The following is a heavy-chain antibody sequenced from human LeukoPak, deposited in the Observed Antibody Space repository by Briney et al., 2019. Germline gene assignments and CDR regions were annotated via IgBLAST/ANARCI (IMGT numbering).Heavy chain of an antibody. CDR2: ISGSGGST. Sequence: PGGSLRLSCAASGFTFSSYAMSWVRQAPGKGLEWVSAISGSGGSTYYAGSVKGRFTISRDNSKNTLYLQMNSLRAEDTAVYYCAKDRPDIVLMVYAYYYGMDVWGQGTTVTVSS. D-gene: IGHD2-8*01. CDR1: GFTFSSYA. V-gene: IGHV3-23*01. J-gene: IGHJ6*02. CDR3: AKDRPDIVLMVYAYYYGMDV.